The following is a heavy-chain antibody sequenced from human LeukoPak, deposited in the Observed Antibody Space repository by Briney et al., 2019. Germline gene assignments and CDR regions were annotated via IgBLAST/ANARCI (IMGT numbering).Heavy chain of an antibody. V-gene: IGHV4-59*01. J-gene: IGHJ4*02. CDR1: GGSISGYY. CDR3: ARAVSIFGVVTSPDY. Sequence: SETLSLTCTVSGGSISGYYWSWIRQPPGMGLEWIGYIYYSGSTNYNPSLKSRVTISVDTSKNQFSLKLTSVTAADTAVYYCARAVSIFGVVTSPDYWGQGTLVTVSS. CDR2: IYYSGST. D-gene: IGHD3-3*01.